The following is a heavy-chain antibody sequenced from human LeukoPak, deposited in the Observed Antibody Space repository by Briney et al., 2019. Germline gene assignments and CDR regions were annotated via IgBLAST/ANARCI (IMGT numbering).Heavy chain of an antibody. CDR3: ARAYDRGYYYMDV. D-gene: IGHD3-9*01. V-gene: IGHV4-59*01. Sequence: KASETLSLTCTVSGGSISSYYWSWIRQPPGKGLEWIGYIYYSGSTNYNPSLKSRVTISVDTSKNQFSLKLSSMTAADTAVYYCARAYDRGYYYMDVWGKGTTVTISS. CDR2: IYYSGST. J-gene: IGHJ6*03. CDR1: GGSISSYY.